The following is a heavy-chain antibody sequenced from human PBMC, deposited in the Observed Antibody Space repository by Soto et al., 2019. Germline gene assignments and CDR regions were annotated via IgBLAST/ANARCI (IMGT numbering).Heavy chain of an antibody. J-gene: IGHJ3*02. V-gene: IGHV4-34*01. D-gene: IGHD4-17*01. Sequence: SETLSLTCAVYGGSFSGYYWSWIRQPPGKGLEWIGEINHSGSTNYNPSLKSRVTISVDTSKNQFSLKLSSVTAADTAVYYCARGHTVTTLVVDAFDIWGQGTMVTVSS. CDR3: ARGHTVTTLVVDAFDI. CDR2: INHSGST. CDR1: GGSFSGYY.